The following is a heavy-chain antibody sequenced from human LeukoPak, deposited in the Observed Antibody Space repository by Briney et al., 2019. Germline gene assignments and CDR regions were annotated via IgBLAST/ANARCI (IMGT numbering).Heavy chain of an antibody. V-gene: IGHV4-59*13. D-gene: IGHD6-13*01. Sequence: SETLPLTCTVSGGVISIYGWSWFRQPPGKGLEWIGEVYYSGSTDYNPSLKSRVTISTDTSNNQVSLKLNSVTAADTAVYYCARLSRIASAGDYDYHSLDVWGQGTTVTVSS. CDR3: ARLSRIASAGDYDYHSLDV. CDR2: VYYSGST. J-gene: IGHJ6*02. CDR1: GGVISIYG.